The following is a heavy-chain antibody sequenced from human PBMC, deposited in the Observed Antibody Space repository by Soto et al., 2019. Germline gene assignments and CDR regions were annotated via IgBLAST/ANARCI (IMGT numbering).Heavy chain of an antibody. V-gene: IGHV3-23*01. Sequence: EGQVLESGGGLVQPGGSLRLTCVASGFTLSNFGMSWVRQAPGKGLEWVSFVSGNGGSTYYIDSVKGRFTISRDSSTNTVRLKMNSLRAEDTAVYYCATSNAGQRDSGQGALCSVSS. J-gene: IGHJ1*01. CDR3: ATSNAGQRD. CDR2: VSGNGGST. D-gene: IGHD7-27*01. CDR1: GFTLSNFG.